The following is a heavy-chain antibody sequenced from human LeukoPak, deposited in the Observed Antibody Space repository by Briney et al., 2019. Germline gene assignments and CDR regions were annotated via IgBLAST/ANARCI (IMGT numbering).Heavy chain of an antibody. CDR3: ARDGSDVAGNRDY. CDR1: GFTVSSNY. D-gene: IGHD3-10*01. V-gene: IGHV3-53*01. CDR2: IYSGGST. Sequence: PGRSLRLSCAASGFTVSSNYMSWVRQAPGKGLEGVSVIYSGGSTYYADSVKGRFTISRDNSKNTLYLQMNSLRAEDTAVYYCARDGSDVAGNRDYWGQGTLVTVSS. J-gene: IGHJ4*02.